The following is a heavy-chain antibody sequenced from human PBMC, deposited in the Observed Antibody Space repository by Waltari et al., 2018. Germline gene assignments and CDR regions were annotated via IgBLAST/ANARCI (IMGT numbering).Heavy chain of an antibody. V-gene: IGHV3-7*04. CDR2: INQDANKK. D-gene: IGHD6-13*01. J-gene: IGHJ4*02. CDR1: GFTFXNYW. Sequence: EVXLVESGGGLVQPGGSLGXSCAASGFTFXNYWMXWVRQGPGKGREWVANINQDANKKYYXDAVKGRFTISRXNAXKSLXXQXNSLRAEXXXVYYXARPAYSSSXXSHPFDYXGQGTLVTVXS. CDR3: ARPAYSSSXXSHPFDY.